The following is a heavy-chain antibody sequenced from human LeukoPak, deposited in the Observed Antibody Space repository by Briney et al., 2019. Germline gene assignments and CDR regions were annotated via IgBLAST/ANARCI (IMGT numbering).Heavy chain of an antibody. J-gene: IGHJ2*01. V-gene: IGHV1-18*01. CDR3: ARGLGVVTAQSEQPKPRYFDL. CDR1: GYTFIIYG. Sequence: ASVKVSCKASGYTFIIYGISWVRQAPGQGLEWMEWIRGYNGNTNYAQNLQGRVTMTTDTSTSTAYMELRSLRSDDTAVYYCARGLGVVTAQSEQPKPRYFDLWGRGTQVTVSS. D-gene: IGHD2-21*02. CDR2: IRGYNGNT.